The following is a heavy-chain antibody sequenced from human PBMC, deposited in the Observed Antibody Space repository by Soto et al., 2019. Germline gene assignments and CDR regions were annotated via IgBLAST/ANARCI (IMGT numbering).Heavy chain of an antibody. V-gene: IGHV3-21*04. CDR3: VSWMPAHFDY. CDR2: ISRDEDNT. Sequence: EVQLVESGGGLVKSGGSLRLSCAASGFTFSSYSMNWVRQAPGKGLEWVSTISRDEDNTHYADSVNGRFTISKDRSTNTLHLHMASLRAEDTAMYYCVSWMPAHFDYWGQGTLVTVSS. CDR1: GFTFSSYS. D-gene: IGHD2-2*01. J-gene: IGHJ4*02.